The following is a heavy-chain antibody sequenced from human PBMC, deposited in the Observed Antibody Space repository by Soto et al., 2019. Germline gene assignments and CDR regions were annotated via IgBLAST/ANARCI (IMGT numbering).Heavy chain of an antibody. Sequence: PGGSLRLSCAASGFTFSSYAMSWVRQAPGKGLEWVSAISGSGGSTYYADSVKGRFTISRDNSKNTLYLQMNSLRAEDTAVYYWAKNMDRSGFYYYYGMDVWGQGTTVTVSS. CDR1: GFTFSSYA. CDR2: ISGSGGST. CDR3: AKNMDRSGFYYYYGMDV. D-gene: IGHD3-10*01. V-gene: IGHV3-23*01. J-gene: IGHJ6*02.